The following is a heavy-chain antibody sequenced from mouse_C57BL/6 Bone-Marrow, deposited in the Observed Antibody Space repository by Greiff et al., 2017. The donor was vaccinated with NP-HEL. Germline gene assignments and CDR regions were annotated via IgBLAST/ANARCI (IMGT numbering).Heavy chain of an antibody. Sequence: VQLQQSGPGLVQPSQSLSITCTVSGFSLTSYGVHWVRQSPGKGLEWLGVIWSGGSTDYNAAFISRLSISKDNSKSQVFFKMNSLQADDTAIYYCARNLEEVFAYWGQGTLVTVSA. J-gene: IGHJ3*01. CDR3: ARNLEEVFAY. CDR1: GFSLTSYG. CDR2: IWSGGST. V-gene: IGHV2-2*01.